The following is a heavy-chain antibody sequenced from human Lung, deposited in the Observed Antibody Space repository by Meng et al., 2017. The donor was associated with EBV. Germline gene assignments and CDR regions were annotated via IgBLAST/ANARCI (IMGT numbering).Heavy chain of an antibody. CDR3: AVTRYCSGGSCFDY. CDR1: GGSFSGYY. J-gene: IGHJ4*02. CDR2: INHSGST. Sequence: QVPLQESGPGLVKPSQTLSLTCAVYGGSFSGYYWSWIRQPPGKGLEWIGDINHSGSTNYNPSLKSRVTISVDTSKNQFSLKLSSVTAADTAVYYCAVTRYCSGGSCFDYWGQGTLVTVSS. D-gene: IGHD2-15*01. V-gene: IGHV4-34*09.